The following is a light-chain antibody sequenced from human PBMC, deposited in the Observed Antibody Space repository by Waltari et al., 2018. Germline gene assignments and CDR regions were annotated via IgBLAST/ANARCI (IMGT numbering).Light chain of an antibody. V-gene: IGKV1-9*01. CDR3: RLLNCNQWT. J-gene: IGKJ1*01. CDR2: ASS. CDR1: QGINNY. Sequence: IQLTQSPSSLPPSVRDRVTIPCRASQGINNYLAWYQQKPGKAPKLLIFASSTCKSGVPSWFTGSVYGTDFTLTISSLQPEDFATNFSRLLNCNQWTFGQGTKVEI.